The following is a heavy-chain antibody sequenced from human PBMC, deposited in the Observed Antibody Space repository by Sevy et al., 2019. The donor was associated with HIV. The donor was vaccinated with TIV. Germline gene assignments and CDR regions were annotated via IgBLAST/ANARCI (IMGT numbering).Heavy chain of an antibody. D-gene: IGHD3-22*01. CDR3: ARATAYDSSGYYYGPFDY. CDR2: IYYSGST. Sequence: AEILSLTCTVSGGSISSGDYYWSWIRQPPGNGLEWIGYIYYSGSTYYNPSLKSRVTISVDTSKNQFSLKLSSVTAADTAVHYCARATAYDSSGYYYGPFDYWGQGTLVTVSS. J-gene: IGHJ4*02. CDR1: GGSISSGDYY. V-gene: IGHV4-30-4*01.